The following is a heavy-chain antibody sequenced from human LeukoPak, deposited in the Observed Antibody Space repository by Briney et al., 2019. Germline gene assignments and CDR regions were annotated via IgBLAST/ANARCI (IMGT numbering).Heavy chain of an antibody. CDR2: ISWNSGSI. D-gene: IGHD6-19*01. J-gene: IGHJ5*02. CDR1: GFTFDDYA. CDR3: AKGGGQWLVRNWFDP. V-gene: IGHV3-9*01. Sequence: PGGSLRLSCAASGFTFDDYAMHWGRQAPGKGLEWVSGISWNSGSIGYADSVKGRFTISRDNAKNSLYLQMNSLRAEDTALYYCAKGGGQWLVRNWFDPWGQGTLVTVSS.